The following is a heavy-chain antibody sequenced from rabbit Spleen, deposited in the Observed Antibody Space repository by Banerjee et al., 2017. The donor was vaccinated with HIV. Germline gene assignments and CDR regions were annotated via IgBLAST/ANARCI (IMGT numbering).Heavy chain of an antibody. CDR1: GFSFSSSYW. V-gene: IGHV1S45*01. Sequence: QEQLVESGGGLVQPEGSLTLTCTASGFSFSSSYWTCWVRQAPGKGLEWIGCIDTGSSGFTYFANWAKGRFTISKTSSTTVTLQMTSLTAADTATYFCARDTSSSFSSYGMDLWGPGTLVTVS. CDR3: ARDTSSSFSSYGMDL. D-gene: IGHD1-1*01. CDR2: IDTGSSGFT. J-gene: IGHJ6*01.